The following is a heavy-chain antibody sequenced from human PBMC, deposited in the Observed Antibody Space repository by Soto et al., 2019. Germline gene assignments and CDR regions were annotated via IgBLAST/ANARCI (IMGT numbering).Heavy chain of an antibody. CDR2: IYYSGST. CDR1: GGSVSSGSYY. V-gene: IGHV4-61*01. Sequence: SETLSLTCTVSGGSVSSGSYYWSWIRQPPGKGLEWIGYIYYSGSTNYNPSLESRVTISVDTSKNQFSLKLSSVTAADTAVYYCARDVGTGGTYYYYGMDVWGKGTTVTVSS. J-gene: IGHJ6*04. CDR3: ARDVGTGGTYYYYGMDV. D-gene: IGHD7-27*01.